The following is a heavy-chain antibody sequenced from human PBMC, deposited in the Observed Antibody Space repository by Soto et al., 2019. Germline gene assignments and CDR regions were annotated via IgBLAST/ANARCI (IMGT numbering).Heavy chain of an antibody. J-gene: IGHJ5*02. CDR3: ARDWGTTTVSLNWFDP. D-gene: IGHD4-17*01. V-gene: IGHV1-3*01. Sequence: ASVKVSCKASGYTFTANALHWGRQGPGLRLEWMGWINPDKGNTKYSQKFQGRVTITRDTSASTAYMELSSLRSEDTAVYYCARDWGTTTVSLNWFDPWGQGTLVTSPQ. CDR1: GYTFTANA. CDR2: INPDKGNT.